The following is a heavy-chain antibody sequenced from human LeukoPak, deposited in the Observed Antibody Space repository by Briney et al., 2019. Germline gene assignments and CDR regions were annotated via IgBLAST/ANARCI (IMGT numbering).Heavy chain of an antibody. CDR2: ISSSSYI. J-gene: IGHJ4*02. CDR1: GFTFSSYS. Sequence: GGSLKLSCAASGFTFSSYSMNWVRQAPGKGLEWVSSISSSSYIYYADSVKGRFTISRDNAKNSLYLQMNSLRAEDTAVYYCARDHCSSTSCYPGFDYWGQGTLVTVSS. V-gene: IGHV3-21*01. CDR3: ARDHCSSTSCYPGFDY. D-gene: IGHD2-2*01.